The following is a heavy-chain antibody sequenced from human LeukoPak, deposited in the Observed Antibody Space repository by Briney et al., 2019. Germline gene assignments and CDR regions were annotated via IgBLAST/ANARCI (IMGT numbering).Heavy chain of an antibody. D-gene: IGHD3-10*01. J-gene: IGHJ4*02. CDR2: IYYSGST. V-gene: IGHV4-31*03. Sequence: PSETLSLTCTVSGDSISSGGYYWSWIRQHPGKGLEWIGYIYYSGSTYYNPSLKSRVTISKDTSKNQFSLKLSSVTAADTAVYYCAAATNYYGSGSYSTWGQGTLVIVSS. CDR3: AAATNYYGSGSYST. CDR1: GDSISSGGYY.